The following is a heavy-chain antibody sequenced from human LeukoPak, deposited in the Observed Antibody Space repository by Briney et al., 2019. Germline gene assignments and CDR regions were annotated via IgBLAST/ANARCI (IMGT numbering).Heavy chain of an antibody. D-gene: IGHD2-21*01. J-gene: IGHJ3*02. CDR2: INPNSGGT. CDR1: GYTLTGYY. V-gene: IGHV1-2*02. Sequence: GASVKVSCKASGYTLTGYYMHWVRQAPGQGLEWMGWINPNSGGTNYAQKFQGRVTITRDTSLSTAYIEPRRLRSDDTAVYYCAASQSYCGGDCYSGDAFDIWGQGTMVTVSS. CDR3: AASQSYCGGDCYSGDAFDI.